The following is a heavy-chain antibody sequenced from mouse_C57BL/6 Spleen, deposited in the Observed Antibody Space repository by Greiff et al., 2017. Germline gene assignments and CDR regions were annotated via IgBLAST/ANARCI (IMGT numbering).Heavy chain of an antibody. Sequence: EVKLVESGGDLVKPGGSLKLSCAASGFTFSSYGMSWVRQTPDKRLEWVATISSGGSYTYYPDSVKGRFTISRDNAKNTLYLQMSSLKADDTAMYYCARQEGYYYGSRISDWYFDVWGTGTTVTVSS. CDR3: ARQEGYYYGSRISDWYFDV. J-gene: IGHJ1*03. V-gene: IGHV5-6*01. CDR2: ISSGGSYT. D-gene: IGHD1-1*01. CDR1: GFTFSSYG.